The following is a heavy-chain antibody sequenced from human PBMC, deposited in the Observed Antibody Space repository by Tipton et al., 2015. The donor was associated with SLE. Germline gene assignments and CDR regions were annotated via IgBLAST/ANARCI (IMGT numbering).Heavy chain of an antibody. Sequence: TLSLTCTVSGGSISSGSYYWSWIRQPAGKGLEWIGHIYTSGSTNYNPSLKSRVTISVDTSKNQFSLKLSSVTAADTAVYYCARHDYDIRYYYGMDVWGQGTTVTVSS. V-gene: IGHV4-61*09. CDR1: GGSISSGSYY. J-gene: IGHJ6*02. CDR3: ARHDYDIRYYYGMDV. CDR2: IYTSGST. D-gene: IGHD3-9*01.